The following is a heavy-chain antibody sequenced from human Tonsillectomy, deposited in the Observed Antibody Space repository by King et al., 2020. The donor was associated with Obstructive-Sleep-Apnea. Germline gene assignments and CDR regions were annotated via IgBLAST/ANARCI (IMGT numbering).Heavy chain of an antibody. D-gene: IGHD3-10*01. Sequence: QLVQSGGGVVQPGRSLRLSCAVSGFTLRSYGMHWVRQAPGKGLEWVAVLWNDESKKYYAESVKGRFTISRDNSKNTLYLQMDSLRPDDTAVYYCARETGGTGIQVGYFDNWGQGTLVTVSS. J-gene: IGHJ4*02. CDR2: LWNDESKK. CDR1: GFTLRSYG. CDR3: ARETGGTGIQVGYFDN. V-gene: IGHV3-33*01.